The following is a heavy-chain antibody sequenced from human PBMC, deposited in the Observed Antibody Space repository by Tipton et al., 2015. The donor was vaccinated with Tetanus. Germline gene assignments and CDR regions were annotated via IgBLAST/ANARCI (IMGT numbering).Heavy chain of an antibody. CDR1: GITLSTYG. J-gene: IGHJ5*02. CDR2: TNHIGST. CDR3: ARNRYCNSTDCSLRNNPFDP. V-gene: IGHV4-34*01. D-gene: IGHD2/OR15-2a*01. Sequence: LRLSCAASGITLSTYGMSWIRQTPGKGLQWIGETNHIGSTTYNPSLRGRVTISVDKSKNQFSLNLRSMTAADTALYYCARNRYCNSTDCSLRNNPFDPWGQGTLVTVSS.